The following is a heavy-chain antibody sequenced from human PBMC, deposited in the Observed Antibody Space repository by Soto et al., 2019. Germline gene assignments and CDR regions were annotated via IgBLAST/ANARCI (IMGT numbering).Heavy chain of an antibody. CDR2: ISAYNGNT. Sequence: ASVKVSCKASGYTFTSYGISWVRQAPGQGLEWMGWISAYNGNTNYAQKLQGRVTMTTDTSTSTAYMELRSLRSDDTAVNYCARERSSSPYYYYGMDVWGQGTTVTVSS. CDR1: GYTFTSYG. D-gene: IGHD6-6*01. V-gene: IGHV1-18*01. CDR3: ARERSSSPYYYYGMDV. J-gene: IGHJ6*02.